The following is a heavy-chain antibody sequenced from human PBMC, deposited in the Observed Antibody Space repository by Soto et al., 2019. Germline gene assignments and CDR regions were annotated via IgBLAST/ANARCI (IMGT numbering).Heavy chain of an antibody. Sequence: PGESLKISCKGSGYSFTSYWISWVRQMPGKGLEWMGRIDPSDSYTNYSPSFQGHVTISADKSISTAYLQWSSLRASDTAMYYCARRTSSSGWYPHGMEVWGKGTKVTVS. CDR1: GYSFTSYW. V-gene: IGHV5-10-1*01. CDR3: ARRTSSSGWYPHGMEV. D-gene: IGHD6-19*01. J-gene: IGHJ6*04. CDR2: IDPSDSYT.